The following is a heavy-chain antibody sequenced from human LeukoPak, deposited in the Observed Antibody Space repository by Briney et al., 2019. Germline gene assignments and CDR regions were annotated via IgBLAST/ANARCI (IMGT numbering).Heavy chain of an antibody. CDR3: ATQQGGNPAY. J-gene: IGHJ4*02. Sequence: GGSLRLSCAASGLTFSSHWMHWVRQAPGKGLVWVSRITNDGSSTTYADSVKGRFTISRDNAKNMLYLQVNSLRAEDTAVCYCATQQGGNPAYWGQGTLVTVSS. CDR2: ITNDGSST. CDR1: GLTFSSHW. D-gene: IGHD1-14*01. V-gene: IGHV3-74*01.